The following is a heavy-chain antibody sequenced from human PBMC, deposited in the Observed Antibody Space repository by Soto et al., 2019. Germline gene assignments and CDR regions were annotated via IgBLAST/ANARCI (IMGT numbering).Heavy chain of an antibody. J-gene: IGHJ4*02. CDR1: GFTFSNAW. Sequence: PGGSLRLSCAASGFTFSNAWMSWVRQAPGKGLEWVGRIKSKTDGGTTDYAAPVKGRFTISRDDSKNTLYLQMNSLKTEDTAVYYCTTVITFGGVIANFDYWGQGTLATVSS. V-gene: IGHV3-15*01. CDR3: TTVITFGGVIANFDY. D-gene: IGHD3-16*02. CDR2: IKSKTDGGTT.